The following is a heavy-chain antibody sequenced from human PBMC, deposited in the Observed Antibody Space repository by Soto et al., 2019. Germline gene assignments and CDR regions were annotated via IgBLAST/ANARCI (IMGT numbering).Heavy chain of an antibody. CDR2: INAANGDT. D-gene: IGHD6-13*01. J-gene: IGHJ5*02. CDR3: VRRHVSATGIDGVDP. V-gene: IGHV1-3*01. CDR1: GYTFTSYG. Sequence: ASVKVSCTASGYTFTSYGIHWVRQAPGQRLEWMGWINAANGDTKYSPKFQGRVTITRDTSASTAYMELSSLRSEDTAVYYCVRRHVSATGIDGVDPWGQGTLVTVSS.